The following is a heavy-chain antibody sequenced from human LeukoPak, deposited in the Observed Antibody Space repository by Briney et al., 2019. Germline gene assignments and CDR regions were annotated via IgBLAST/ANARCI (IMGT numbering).Heavy chain of an antibody. CDR1: GLIFRNYA. CDR3: ARDWMYSNYF. J-gene: IGHJ4*02. CDR2: IKQDGSEK. Sequence: GGSLRLSCTASGLIFRNYAMTWVRQAPGKGLEWVANIKQDGSEKYYVGSVKGRFTISRDNAKNSLYLQMNSLRAEDTAVYYCARDWMYSNYFRGQGTLVTVSS. V-gene: IGHV3-7*03. D-gene: IGHD4-11*01.